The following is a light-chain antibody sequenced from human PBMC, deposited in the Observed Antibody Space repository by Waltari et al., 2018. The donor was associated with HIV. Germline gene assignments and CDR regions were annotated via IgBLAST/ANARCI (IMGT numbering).Light chain of an antibody. CDR3: QQSHSVPWT. CDR2: GSS. J-gene: IGKJ1*01. CDR1: QGISTY. Sequence: DIQMTQSPTSLSAHVGQTVIISCRASQGISTYLNWYQKKGGKAPKLLIFGSSNLQSGVPSRFSGSGSGTDFTLIIRSLQPEDFASYFCQQSHSVPWTFGRGTNVEV. V-gene: IGKV1-39*01.